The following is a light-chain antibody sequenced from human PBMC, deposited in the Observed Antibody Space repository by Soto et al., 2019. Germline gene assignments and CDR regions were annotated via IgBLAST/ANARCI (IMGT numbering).Light chain of an antibody. Sequence: QAVVTQPPSVSGAPGQRVTISCTGSSSNTGAGYDVHWYQQLPGTAPKLLIYDNNKRPSGVPDRFSGSKSGTSASLAITGLQAEDEADYYCQSYDISLSVVVFGGGTKLTVL. CDR2: DNN. CDR3: QSYDISLSVVV. V-gene: IGLV1-40*01. CDR1: SSNTGAGYD. J-gene: IGLJ2*01.